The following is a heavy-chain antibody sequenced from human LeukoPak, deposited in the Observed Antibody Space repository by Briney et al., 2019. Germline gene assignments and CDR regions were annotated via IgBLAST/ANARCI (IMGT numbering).Heavy chain of an antibody. CDR1: GFTFSTFG. Sequence: GGSLRLSCVASGFTFSTFGMSWVRQAPGKGLEWVSSISDTGGYTYYADSMKGRFTISRDNSKNTLYLQMNSLRAEDTAVYHCANGGSMAHEKIHNWGQGTLVTVSS. CDR3: ANGGSMAHEKIHN. D-gene: IGHD2/OR15-2a*01. CDR2: ISDTGGYT. V-gene: IGHV3-23*01. J-gene: IGHJ4*02.